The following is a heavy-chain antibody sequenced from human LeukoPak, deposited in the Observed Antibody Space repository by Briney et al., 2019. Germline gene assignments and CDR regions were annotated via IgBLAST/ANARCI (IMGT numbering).Heavy chain of an antibody. CDR3: ARDASHIVVVTAMYAFDI. CDR1: GFTFSSYA. V-gene: IGHV3-30-3*01. Sequence: GGSLRLSCAASGFTFSSYAMHWVRQAPGKGLEWVAVISYDGSNKYYADSVKGRFTISRDNSKNTLYLQMNSLRAEDTAVYYCARDASHIVVVTAMYAFDIWGQGIMVTVSS. D-gene: IGHD2-21*02. CDR2: ISYDGSNK. J-gene: IGHJ3*02.